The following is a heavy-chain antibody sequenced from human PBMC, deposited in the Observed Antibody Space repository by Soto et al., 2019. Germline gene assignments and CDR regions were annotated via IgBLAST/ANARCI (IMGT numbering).Heavy chain of an antibody. CDR2: IYYSGST. CDR3: ARGISDSSGYNGISFDY. Sequence: PSETLSLTCTVSGGSISSSSYYWGWIRQPPGKGLEWIGNIYYSGSTYYNPSLKSRVTISVDRSKNQFSLKLSSVTAADTAVYYCARGISDSSGYNGISFDYWGQGTLVTVSS. V-gene: IGHV4-39*07. J-gene: IGHJ4*02. CDR1: GGSISSSSYY. D-gene: IGHD3-22*01.